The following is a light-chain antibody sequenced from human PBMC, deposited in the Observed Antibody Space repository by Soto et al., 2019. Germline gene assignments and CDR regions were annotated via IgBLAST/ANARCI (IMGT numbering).Light chain of an antibody. CDR2: GAS. CDR1: QSVSSTY. CDR3: QQYGSSPPTWT. V-gene: IGKV3-20*01. J-gene: IGKJ1*01. Sequence: EVGLTQSPGTLSLSPGERATLSCRASQSVSSTYLAWYQQKPGQAPRLLIFGASSRATGIPDRFSGSGSGTDFTLTISRLEPEDFAVYYCQQYGSSPPTWTFGQGTKVDIK.